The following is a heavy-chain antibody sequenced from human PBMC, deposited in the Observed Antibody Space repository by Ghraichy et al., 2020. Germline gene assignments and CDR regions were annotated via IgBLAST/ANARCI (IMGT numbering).Heavy chain of an antibody. Sequence: SETLSLTCAVSGDSITSHYWSWLRQAPGKGLEWVGYIYYTGTATYNPSLKSRVTISVDTPKNQFSLRLSSVTAADTAIYFCARYKALGVVPSIPWHFDIWGPGSLV. CDR1: GDSITSHY. D-gene: IGHD3-16*01. V-gene: IGHV4-59*11. CDR3: ARYKALGVVPSIPWHFDI. J-gene: IGHJ2*01. CDR2: IYYTGTA.